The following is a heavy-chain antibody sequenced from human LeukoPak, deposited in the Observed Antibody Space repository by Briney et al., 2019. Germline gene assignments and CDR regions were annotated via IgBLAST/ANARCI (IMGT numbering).Heavy chain of an antibody. CDR1: GFTFSTYS. J-gene: IGHJ4*02. Sequence: GGSLRLSCAASGFTFSTYSMNWVRQAPGKGLEWVAVISYDGSDKYYVDSVKGRFTISRDNSKNTLYLQMNSLRAEDTAVYYCAKDDNHCSGGSCHVFDYWGQGTLVTVSS. CDR2: ISYDGSDK. V-gene: IGHV3-30*18. CDR3: AKDDNHCSGGSCHVFDY. D-gene: IGHD2-15*01.